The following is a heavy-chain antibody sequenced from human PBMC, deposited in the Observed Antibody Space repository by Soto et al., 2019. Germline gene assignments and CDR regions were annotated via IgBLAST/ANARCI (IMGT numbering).Heavy chain of an antibody. V-gene: IGHV4-31*03. CDR1: GGSISSGGYY. CDR2: IYYSGST. Sequence: QVQLQESGPGLVKPSQTLSLTCTVSGGSISSGGYYWSWIRQHPGKGLEWIGYIYYSGSTYYNPSRKSRVTISVDTSKNQFSLKLSSVTAADTAVYYCARASSGYAVSWFDPWGQGTLVTVSS. CDR3: ARASSGYAVSWFDP. D-gene: IGHD5-12*01. J-gene: IGHJ5*02.